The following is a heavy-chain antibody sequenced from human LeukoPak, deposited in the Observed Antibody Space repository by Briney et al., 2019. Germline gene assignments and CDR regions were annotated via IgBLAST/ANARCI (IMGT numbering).Heavy chain of an antibody. V-gene: IGHV1-46*01. Sequence: ASVKVSCKASGYTFTSYYMNWVRQAPGQGLDWMGIINPSAGITTYAQKFQGRVAMTKDTSTSTVYMELSSLRSEDTAVYYCARSQYITMIVARLYQFDDWGQGTLVTVSS. CDR2: INPSAGIT. CDR1: GYTFTSYY. J-gene: IGHJ4*02. D-gene: IGHD3-22*01. CDR3: ARSQYITMIVARLYQFDD.